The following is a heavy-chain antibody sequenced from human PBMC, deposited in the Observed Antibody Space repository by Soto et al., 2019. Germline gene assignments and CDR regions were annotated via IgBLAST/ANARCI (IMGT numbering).Heavy chain of an antibody. CDR1: GYTFTGYY. J-gene: IGHJ6*02. CDR3: AREKTSYGMDV. CDR2: INPNSGGI. Sequence: ASVKVSCKASGYTFTGYYMHWVRQAPGQGLEWMGWINPNSGGINYAQKFQGRVTMTRNTSISTAYMELSSLRSEDTAVYYCAREKTSYGMDVWGQGTTVTVSS. V-gene: IGHV1-2*02.